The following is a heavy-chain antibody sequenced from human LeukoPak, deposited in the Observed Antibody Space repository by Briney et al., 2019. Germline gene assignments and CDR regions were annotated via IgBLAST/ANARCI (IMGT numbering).Heavy chain of an antibody. CDR2: MNPNSGNT. CDR1: GYTFTSYD. V-gene: IGHV1-8*01. CDR3: ARAAGYYDSSGYYYGHNWFDP. D-gene: IGHD3-22*01. Sequence: ASVKVSCKASGYTFTSYDINWVRQATGQGLEWMGWMNPNSGNTGYAQKFQGRVTMTRNTSISTAYMELSSLRSEDAAVNYCARAAGYYDSSGYYYGHNWFDPWGQGTLVTVSS. J-gene: IGHJ5*02.